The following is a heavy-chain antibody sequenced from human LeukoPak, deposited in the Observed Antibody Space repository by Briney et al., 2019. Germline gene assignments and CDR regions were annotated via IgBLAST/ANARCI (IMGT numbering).Heavy chain of an antibody. Sequence: GGSLRLSCAASGFTFSSYAMSWVRQAPGKGLEWVSYISSTSSTIYYADSVKGRFTISRDNAKNTLYLQMNSLRAEDTAVYYCARGEGGYYYNGYWGQGTLLTVSS. D-gene: IGHD1-26*01. CDR3: ARGEGGYYYNGY. CDR2: ISSTSSTI. J-gene: IGHJ4*02. V-gene: IGHV3-48*04. CDR1: GFTFSSYA.